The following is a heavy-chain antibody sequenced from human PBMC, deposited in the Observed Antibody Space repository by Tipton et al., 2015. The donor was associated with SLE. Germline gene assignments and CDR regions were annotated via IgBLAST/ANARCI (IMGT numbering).Heavy chain of an antibody. J-gene: IGHJ4*02. Sequence: TLSLTCTVSGGSISSGSYYWSWIRQPAGKGLEWIGRIYTSGSTNYNPSLKSRVTISVDTSKNQFSLKLSSVTAADTAVYYCARDYMGYFDYWGQGTLVTVSS. CDR2: IYTSGST. V-gene: IGHV4-61*02. D-gene: IGHD4-11*01. CDR1: GGSISSGSYY. CDR3: ARDYMGYFDY.